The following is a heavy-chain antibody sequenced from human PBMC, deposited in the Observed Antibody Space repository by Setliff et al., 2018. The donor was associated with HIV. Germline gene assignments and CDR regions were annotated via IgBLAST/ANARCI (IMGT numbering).Heavy chain of an antibody. Sequence: GSLRLSCAASGFNINTYWMGWVRQGPGKGLEWVANIKEDGSVKNYVDSARGRFIISRDNAEKSLFLHMSSLRADDSAVYYCVRDRPNWYANSGIFDQWGQGTLVTVSS. CDR2: IKEDGSVK. D-gene: IGHD2-8*01. J-gene: IGHJ4*02. CDR3: VRDRPNWYANSGIFDQ. V-gene: IGHV3-7*03. CDR1: GFNINTYW.